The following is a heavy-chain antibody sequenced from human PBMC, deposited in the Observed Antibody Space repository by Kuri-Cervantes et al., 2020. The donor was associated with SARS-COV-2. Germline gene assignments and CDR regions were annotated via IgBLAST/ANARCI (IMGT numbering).Heavy chain of an antibody. J-gene: IGHJ6*02. CDR3: ARDQWLRLNHNYYGLDV. D-gene: IGHD5-12*01. CDR2: IKQDGSEK. CDR1: GFTFSSYW. Sequence: GGSLRLSCAASGFTFSSYWMSWVRQAPGKGLEWVANIKQDGSEKYYVDSVKGRFTISRDNSKNTLYLQMNSLRAEDTAVYYCARDQWLRLNHNYYGLDVWGQGTTVTVSS. V-gene: IGHV3-7*01.